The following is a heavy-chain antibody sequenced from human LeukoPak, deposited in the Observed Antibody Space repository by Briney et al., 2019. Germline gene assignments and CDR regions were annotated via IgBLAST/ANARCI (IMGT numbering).Heavy chain of an antibody. J-gene: IGHJ5*02. CDR1: GGSISGHY. D-gene: IGHD4-17*01. CDR3: ARXXGDYVGFDP. V-gene: IGHV4-59*11. CDR2: IYYSGST. Sequence: SETLSLTCAVSGGSISGHYWSWIRQPPGKGLEWIGYIYYSGSTNYNPSLKSRVTISVDTSKNQFSLKLSSVTAADTAVYYCARXXGDYVGFDPWGQGTLVTVSS.